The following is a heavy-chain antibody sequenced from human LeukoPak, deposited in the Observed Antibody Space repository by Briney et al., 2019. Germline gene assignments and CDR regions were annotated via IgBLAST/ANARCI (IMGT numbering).Heavy chain of an antibody. J-gene: IGHJ4*02. CDR2: ISGSGGST. V-gene: IGHV3-23*01. CDR1: GFTFSSYA. Sequence: GGSLRLSCAASGFTFSSYAMRGVRQAPGKGLEWVSAISGSGGSTYYADSVKGRFTISRDNSKNTLYLQMNSLRAEDTAVYYCARDSGWSHYFDYWGQGTLVTVSS. CDR3: ARDSGWSHYFDY. D-gene: IGHD6-19*01.